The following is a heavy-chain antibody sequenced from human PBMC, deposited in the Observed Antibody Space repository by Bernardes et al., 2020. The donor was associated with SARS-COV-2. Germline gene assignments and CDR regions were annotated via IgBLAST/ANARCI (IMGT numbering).Heavy chain of an antibody. CDR3: ALSRLYGDYETFDY. J-gene: IGHJ4*02. D-gene: IGHD4-17*01. CDR1: GYTFTSYA. CDR2: INAGNGNT. Sequence: ASVKVSCKASGYTFTSYAMHWVRQAPGQRLEWMGWINAGNGNTKYSQKFQGRVTITRDTSASTAYMELSSLRSEDTAVYYCALSRLYGDYETFDYWGQGTLVTVSS. V-gene: IGHV1-3*01.